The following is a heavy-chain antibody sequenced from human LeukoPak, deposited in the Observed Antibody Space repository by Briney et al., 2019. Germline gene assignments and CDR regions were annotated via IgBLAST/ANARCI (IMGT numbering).Heavy chain of an antibody. Sequence: SETLSLTCTVSGGSISSYYWSWIRQPAGKGLEWIGRIYTSGSTNYNPSLKSRVTMSVDTSKNQSSLKLSSVTAADTAVYYCARGVVPAAINWFDPWGQGTLVTVSS. J-gene: IGHJ5*02. V-gene: IGHV4-4*07. CDR2: IYTSGST. CDR3: ARGVVPAAINWFDP. D-gene: IGHD2-2*01. CDR1: GGSISSYY.